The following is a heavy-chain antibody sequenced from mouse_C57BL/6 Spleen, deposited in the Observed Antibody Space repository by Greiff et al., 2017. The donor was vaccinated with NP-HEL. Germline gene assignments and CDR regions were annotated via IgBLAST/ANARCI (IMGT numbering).Heavy chain of an antibody. CDR3: ARSLYDYDGGFAY. CDR2: INPNNGGT. Sequence: EVQLQQSGPELVKPGASVKIPCKASGYTFTDYNMDWVKQSHGKSLEWIGDINPNNGGTIYNQKFKGKATLTVDKSSSTAYMERRSLTSEDTAVYYCARSLYDYDGGFAYWGQGTLVTVSA. CDR1: GYTFTDYN. J-gene: IGHJ3*01. D-gene: IGHD2-4*01. V-gene: IGHV1-18*01.